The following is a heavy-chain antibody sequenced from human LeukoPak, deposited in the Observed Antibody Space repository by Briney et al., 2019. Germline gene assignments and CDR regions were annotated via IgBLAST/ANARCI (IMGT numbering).Heavy chain of an antibody. CDR1: GGSFSGYY. Sequence: PSETLSLTCAVYGGSFSGYYWSWIRQPPGKGLEWIGEINHSGSTNYNPSLKSRVTISVDTSKNQFSLKLSSVTAADTAVYYCALMVRGTTPGTDYWGQGTLVTVSS. D-gene: IGHD3-10*01. CDR2: INHSGST. V-gene: IGHV4-34*01. J-gene: IGHJ4*02. CDR3: ALMVRGTTPGTDY.